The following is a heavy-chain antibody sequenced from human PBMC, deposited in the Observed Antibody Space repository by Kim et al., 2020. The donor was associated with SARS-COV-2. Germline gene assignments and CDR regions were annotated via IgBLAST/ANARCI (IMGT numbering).Heavy chain of an antibody. CDR3: ATLMVRGVTLTTHYYGMDV. V-gene: IGHV4-34*01. J-gene: IGHJ6*02. CDR1: GGSLSGYY. Sequence: SETLSLTCGIYGGSLSGYYWTWIRQAPGKGLEWIGEVNDGENTNYNPSLKSRVTMSADTSKNQFSLRLSSVTAADTGVYYCATLMVRGVTLTTHYYGMDVWGPGTTVTVSS. D-gene: IGHD3-10*01. CDR2: VNDGENT.